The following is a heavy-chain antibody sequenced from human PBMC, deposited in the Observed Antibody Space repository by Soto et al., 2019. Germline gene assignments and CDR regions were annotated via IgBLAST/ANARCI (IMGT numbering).Heavy chain of an antibody. D-gene: IGHD4-17*01. CDR3: ARDDYVA. CDR1: GFTFSSYA. CDR2: ISYDGSNK. J-gene: IGHJ5*02. V-gene: IGHV3-30-3*01. Sequence: GGSLRLSCAASGFTFSSYAMHWVRQAPGKGLEWVAVISYDGSNKYYADSVKGRFTISRDNSKNTLYLQMNSLRAEDTAVYYCARDDYVAWGQGTLVTVSS.